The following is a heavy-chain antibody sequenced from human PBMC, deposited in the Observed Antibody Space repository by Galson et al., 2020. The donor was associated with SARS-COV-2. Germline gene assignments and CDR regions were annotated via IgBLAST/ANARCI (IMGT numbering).Heavy chain of an antibody. Sequence: SEKVSCKASGGPISSYAISWVRQAPGQGLEWMGGIIPIFGTANYAQKFQGRVTITADESTSTAYMELSSLRSEDTAVYYCARAGWDSSGRRYWGADYWGQGTLVTVSS. V-gene: IGHV1-69*13. CDR3: ARAGWDSSGRRYWGADY. J-gene: IGHJ4*02. CDR2: IIPIFGTA. D-gene: IGHD6-19*01. CDR1: GGPISSYA.